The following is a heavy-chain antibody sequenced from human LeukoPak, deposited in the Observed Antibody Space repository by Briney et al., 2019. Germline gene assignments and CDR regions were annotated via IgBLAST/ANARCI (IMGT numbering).Heavy chain of an antibody. CDR2: IYYSGST. D-gene: IGHD3-10*01. V-gene: IGHV4-39*01. Sequence: SETLSLTCTVSGGSISSSSYYWGWIRQPPGKGLEWIGSIYYSGSTYYNPSLKSRVTISVDTSKNQFSLKLSSVTAADTAVYYCARLPYGSGSRLYFDYWGQGTLVTVSS. CDR3: ARLPYGSGSRLYFDY. J-gene: IGHJ4*02. CDR1: GGSISSSSYY.